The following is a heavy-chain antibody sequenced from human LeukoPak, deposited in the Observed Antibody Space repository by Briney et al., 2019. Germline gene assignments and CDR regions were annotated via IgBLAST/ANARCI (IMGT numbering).Heavy chain of an antibody. J-gene: IGHJ5*02. D-gene: IGHD5-18*01. CDR1: GGSISSYY. CDR2: IYYSGST. V-gene: IGHV4-59*01. Sequence: PSETLSLTCTVPGGSISSYYWSWIRQPPGKGLEWIGYIYYSGSTNYNPSLKSRVTISVDTSKNQFSLKLSAVTAADTAVYYCARARGYSYGYFVWFDPWGQGTLVTVSS. CDR3: ARARGYSYGYFVWFDP.